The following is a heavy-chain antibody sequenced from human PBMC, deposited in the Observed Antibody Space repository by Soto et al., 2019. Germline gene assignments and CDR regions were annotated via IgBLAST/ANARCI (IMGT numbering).Heavy chain of an antibody. J-gene: IGHJ4*02. CDR3: ARVLVGYSGYDRFDY. Sequence: GGSLRLSCAASGFTFSSYWMSWVRQAPGKGLEWVANIKQDGSEKYYVDSVKGRFTISRDNAKNSLYLQMNSLRAEDTAVYYCARVLVGYSGYDRFDYWGQGTLVTVSS. CDR1: GFTFSSYW. D-gene: IGHD5-12*01. V-gene: IGHV3-7*01. CDR2: IKQDGSEK.